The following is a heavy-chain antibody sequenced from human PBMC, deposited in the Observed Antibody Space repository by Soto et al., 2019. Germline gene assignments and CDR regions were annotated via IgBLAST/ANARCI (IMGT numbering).Heavy chain of an antibody. D-gene: IGHD5-12*01. CDR1: GCSIFSYY. CDR2: IYHTGST. V-gene: IGHV4-4*08. CDR3: ARYDDAFDY. Sequence: SETLSLTCTVSGCSIFSYYWSWIRQSPGKGLEWIGYIYHTGSTNYYPSFKSRATLSIDTSKNQISLTLTSVTAADTAVYYCARYDDAFDYWGQGTLVTVSS. J-gene: IGHJ4*02.